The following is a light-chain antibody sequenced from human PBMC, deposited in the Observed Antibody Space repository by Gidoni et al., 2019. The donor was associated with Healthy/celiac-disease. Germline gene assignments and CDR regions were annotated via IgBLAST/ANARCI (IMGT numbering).Light chain of an antibody. V-gene: IGKV3-20*01. CDR1: QRVSSSY. CDR3: QQYGSSQGP. CDR2: GAS. J-gene: IGKJ4*01. Sequence: IVLTQSPGTLSLSPGERATLSCRASQRVSSSYVAWYQQKPGQAPRLLIYGASSRATGIPDRFSGSGSGTDFTLTISRLEPEDFVVYYCQQYGSSQGPFXGXTKVEIK.